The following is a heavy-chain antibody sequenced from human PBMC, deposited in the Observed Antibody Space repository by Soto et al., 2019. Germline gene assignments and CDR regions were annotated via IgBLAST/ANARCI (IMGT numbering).Heavy chain of an antibody. CDR2: IYPGDSDT. J-gene: IGHJ5*02. CDR1: GYSFTSYW. Sequence: PGESLKISCKGSGYSFTSYWIGWVRQMPGKGLEWMGIIYPGDSDTRYSPSFQGQVTISADKSISTAYLQWSSLKASDTAMYYFARLNGYGSGSRPLGFDPWGQGTLVTVSS. D-gene: IGHD3-10*01. CDR3: ARLNGYGSGSRPLGFDP. V-gene: IGHV5-51*01.